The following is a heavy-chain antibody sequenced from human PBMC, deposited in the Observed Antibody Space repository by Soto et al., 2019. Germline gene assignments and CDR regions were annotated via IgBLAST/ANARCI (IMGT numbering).Heavy chain of an antibody. Sequence: QVQLVESGGGVVQPGRSLRLSCAASGFTFSSYGMHWVRQAPGKGLEWVAVISYDGSNKYYADSVKGRFTISRDNSKNTLYLQMNSLRAEDTAVYYCAKDLKQWLVEDYYYGMDVW. CDR1: GFTFSSYG. CDR3: AKDLKQWLVEDYYYGMDV. CDR2: ISYDGSNK. V-gene: IGHV3-30*18. D-gene: IGHD6-19*01. J-gene: IGHJ6*01.